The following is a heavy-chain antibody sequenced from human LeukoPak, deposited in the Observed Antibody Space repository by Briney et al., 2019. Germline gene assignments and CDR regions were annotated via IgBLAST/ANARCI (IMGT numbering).Heavy chain of an antibody. V-gene: IGHV1-2*02. Sequence: ASVKVSCKASGYTLTGYYMHWVRQAPGQGLEWMGWINPNSGGTNYAQKFQGRVTMTRDTSISTAYMELSRLRSDDTAVYYCAREDCSGGSCFDYWGQGTLVTVSS. CDR3: AREDCSGGSCFDY. CDR2: INPNSGGT. CDR1: GYTLTGYY. D-gene: IGHD2-15*01. J-gene: IGHJ4*02.